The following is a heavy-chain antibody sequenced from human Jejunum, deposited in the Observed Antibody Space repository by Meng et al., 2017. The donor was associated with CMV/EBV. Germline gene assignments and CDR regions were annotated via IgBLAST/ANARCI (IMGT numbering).Heavy chain of an antibody. V-gene: IGHV4-30-4*01. CDR3: AAVLVTRYFVDY. D-gene: IGHD4-23*01. J-gene: IGHJ4*01. Sequence: VSGGSITNGGYYWSWIRLPPGRGLEWIGYIYYTGSTYYNPSLESRVVISVDKAKNQFSLRMNSVTAADTAIYYCAAVLVTRYFVDYWSQGTLVTVSS. CDR2: IYYTGST. CDR1: GGSITNGGYY.